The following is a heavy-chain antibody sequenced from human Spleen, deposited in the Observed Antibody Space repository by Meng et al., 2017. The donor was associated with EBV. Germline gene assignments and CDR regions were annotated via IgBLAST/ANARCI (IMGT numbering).Heavy chain of an antibody. Sequence: QREVWCPGLSTSSETLSLACSGSSGSISRSGAYWGWIRQPPGKGRELIGSIYYSGSTYYNPSLNRRVTISVDTSKNQFSLKLSPVTAADTAVYYCASPYGSGTGWFDPWGQGTLVTVSS. CDR1: SGSISRSGAY. D-gene: IGHD3-10*01. V-gene: IGHV4-39*07. J-gene: IGHJ5*02. CDR2: IYYSGST. CDR3: ASPYGSGTGWFDP.